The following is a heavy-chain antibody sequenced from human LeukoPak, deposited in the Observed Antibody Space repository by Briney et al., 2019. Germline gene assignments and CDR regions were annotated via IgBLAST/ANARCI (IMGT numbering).Heavy chain of an antibody. CDR1: GGSFSGYY. V-gene: IGHV4-34*01. CDR2: INHSGST. D-gene: IGHD3-3*01. CDR3: ARVQFWSGYNWFDP. J-gene: IGHJ5*02. Sequence: SETLSLTCAVYGGSFSGYYWSWIRQPPGKGLEWIGEINHSGSTNYNPSLKSRVTISVDTSKNQFSLKLSSVTAADTAVYYCARVQFWSGYNWFDPWGQGTLVTVPS.